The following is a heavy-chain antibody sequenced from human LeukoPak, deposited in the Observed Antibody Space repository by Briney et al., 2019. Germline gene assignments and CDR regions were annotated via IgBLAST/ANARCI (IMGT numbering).Heavy chain of an antibody. CDR2: ISGSGDST. CDR3: AKDYYDTSGYYFDS. V-gene: IGHV3-23*01. D-gene: IGHD3-22*01. J-gene: IGHJ4*02. Sequence: GRSLTLSCAASGFTFSSYAMSWVRQAPWKGLDLVSAISGSGDSTYYADSVKGRFTISRDNSKNTLYLQMNSLRAEDTAVYYCAKDYYDTSGYYFDSWGQGTLVTVSS. CDR1: GFTFSSYA.